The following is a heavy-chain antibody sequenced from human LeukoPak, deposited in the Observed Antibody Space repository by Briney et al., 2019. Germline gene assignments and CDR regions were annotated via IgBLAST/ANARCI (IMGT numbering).Heavy chain of an antibody. CDR1: GGSISSHY. J-gene: IGHJ6*03. Sequence: PSETLSLTCNVSGGSISSHYWSWIRQPAGKGLEWIGHIYSSGSTIYNPSLKSRVTISVDKSKNQFSLKLSSVTAADTAVYYCARDDTTVTTSSNYYYMDVWGKGTTVTVSS. CDR2: IYSSGST. V-gene: IGHV4-4*07. CDR3: ARDDTTVTTSSNYYYMDV. D-gene: IGHD4-17*01.